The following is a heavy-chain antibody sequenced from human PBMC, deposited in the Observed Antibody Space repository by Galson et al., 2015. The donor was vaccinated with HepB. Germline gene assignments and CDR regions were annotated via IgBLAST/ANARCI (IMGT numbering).Heavy chain of an antibody. J-gene: IGHJ4*02. CDR2: INTSGKT. CDR1: GGSISNGSYY. V-gene: IGHV4-61*02. Sequence: TLSLTCTVSGGSISNGSYYWRWIRQPAGRGLEWIGRINTSGKTNYNPSHKSRVTMSVDTSRNQFSLRLNSVTAADTAVYYCARDSPPIVAVGWGQGTLVTVSS. D-gene: IGHD2-21*01. CDR3: ARDSPPIVAVG.